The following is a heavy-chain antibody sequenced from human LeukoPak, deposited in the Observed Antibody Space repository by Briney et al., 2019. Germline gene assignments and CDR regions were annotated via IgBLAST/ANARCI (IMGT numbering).Heavy chain of an antibody. V-gene: IGHV4-39*07. Sequence: PSETLSLTCTVSGGSISSSSYYWGWIRQPPGKGLEWIGSIYYSGSTYYNPSLKSRVTISVDTSKNQFSLKLSSVTAADTAVYYCAREREGARPHAFDIWGQGTMVTVPS. CDR1: GGSISSSSYY. CDR2: IYYSGST. CDR3: AREREGARPHAFDI. D-gene: IGHD1-26*01. J-gene: IGHJ3*02.